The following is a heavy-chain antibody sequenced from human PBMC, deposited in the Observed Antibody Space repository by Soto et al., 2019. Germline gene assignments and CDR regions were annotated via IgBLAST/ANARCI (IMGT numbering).Heavy chain of an antibody. CDR2: VYHTGNT. J-gene: IGHJ4*02. CDR1: GVSITNYY. D-gene: IGHD1-20*01. V-gene: IGHV4-59*01. CDR3: AREQYNWKL. Sequence: KSSETLSLTCSVSGVSITNYYWTWIRLPPGEGLEWIGYVYHTGNTFYNPSLKSRVTISLDTPKNQVSLSLRSVTAADTAVYYCAREQYNWKLWGQGTLVTVSS.